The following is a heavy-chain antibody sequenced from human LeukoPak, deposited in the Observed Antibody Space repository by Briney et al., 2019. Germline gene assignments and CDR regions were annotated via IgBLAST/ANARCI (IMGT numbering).Heavy chain of an antibody. Sequence: GGSLTLSCAASGFTFSDYYMSWIRQAPGKGLEWVSYISSSGSTIYYADSVKGRFTISRDNAKNSLYLQMNSLRAEDTAVYYCAKDGGATVNYYYYMDVWGKGTTVTASS. V-gene: IGHV3-11*04. CDR1: GFTFSDYY. J-gene: IGHJ6*03. D-gene: IGHD1-26*01. CDR2: ISSSGSTI. CDR3: AKDGGATVNYYYYMDV.